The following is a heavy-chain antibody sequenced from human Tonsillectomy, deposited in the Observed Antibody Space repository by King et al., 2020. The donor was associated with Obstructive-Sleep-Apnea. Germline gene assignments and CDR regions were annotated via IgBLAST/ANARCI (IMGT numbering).Heavy chain of an antibody. CDR1: GFTFDDYA. CDR3: AKGADSSSWHYFDY. CDR2: FSWNSGNI. J-gene: IGHJ4*02. V-gene: IGHV3-9*01. D-gene: IGHD6-13*01. Sequence: VQLVESGGGLVQPGRSLTLSCAASGFTFDDYAMHWVRQGPGKGLEWVSGFSWNSGNIGYADSVKGRFTLSRDNAKNSLYLQMNSLRPEDTALYYSAKGADSSSWHYFDYWGQGTLVTVSS.